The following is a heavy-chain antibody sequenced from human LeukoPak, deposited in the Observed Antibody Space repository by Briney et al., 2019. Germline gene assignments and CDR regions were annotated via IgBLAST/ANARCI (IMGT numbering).Heavy chain of an antibody. J-gene: IGHJ4*02. CDR2: IFSGGST. V-gene: IGHV3-53*01. D-gene: IGHD6-6*01. Sequence: GGSLRLSCAASGFTVSSDYMSWVRQAPGKGLEWVSVIFSGGSTFYADPVKGRFTISRDNSKNTLHLQMNSLRVEDTAIYYCVRGTIARLGPFDCWGQGTLVIVSS. CDR1: GFTVSSDY. CDR3: VRGTIARLGPFDC.